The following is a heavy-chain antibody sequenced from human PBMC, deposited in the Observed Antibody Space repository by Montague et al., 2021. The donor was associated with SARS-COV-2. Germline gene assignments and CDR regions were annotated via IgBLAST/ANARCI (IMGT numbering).Heavy chain of an antibody. CDR1: GDSITNHY. CDR3: ARDRFDFGGGRQGTIDC. V-gene: IGHV4-4*07. Sequence: SETLSLTCSVSGDSITNHYWSWIRQPAGKGLEWIGRMHFTGKTNFSPFFSSRLTMSADTSKNQFSLRLTSVTAADTAIYFCARDRFDFGGGRQGTIDCWGQGTLVTVSS. CDR2: MHFTGKT. D-gene: IGHD4/OR15-4a*01. J-gene: IGHJ4*02.